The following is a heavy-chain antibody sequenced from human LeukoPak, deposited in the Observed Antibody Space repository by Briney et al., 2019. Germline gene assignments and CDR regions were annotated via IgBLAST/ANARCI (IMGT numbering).Heavy chain of an antibody. J-gene: IGHJ4*02. D-gene: IGHD2/OR15-2a*01. CDR1: GFTFSTYT. Sequence: PGGSLRLSCAASGFTFSTYTMSWVRQAPGKGLEWVSDISGSGASTYSADSVKGRFTISRDNAKNSLYLQMNSLRAEDTAVYYCARDAFYGPWDWGQGTLFTVSS. CDR3: ARDAFYGPWD. V-gene: IGHV3-23*01. CDR2: ISGSGAST.